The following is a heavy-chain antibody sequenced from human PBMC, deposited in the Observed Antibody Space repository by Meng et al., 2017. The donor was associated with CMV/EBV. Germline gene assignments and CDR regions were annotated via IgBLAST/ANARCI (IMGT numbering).Heavy chain of an antibody. CDR1: GGTFSSYA. CDR2: IIPIFGTA. J-gene: IGHJ2*01. Sequence: QVQLVQSGAEVKKPGSSVKASCKASGGTFSSYAISWVRQAPGQGLEWMGGIIPIFGTANYAQKFQGRVTITADESTSTAYMELSSLRSEDTAVYYCAREVDDYGDGWYFDLWGRGTLVTVSS. D-gene: IGHD4-17*01. CDR3: AREVDDYGDGWYFDL. V-gene: IGHV1-69*12.